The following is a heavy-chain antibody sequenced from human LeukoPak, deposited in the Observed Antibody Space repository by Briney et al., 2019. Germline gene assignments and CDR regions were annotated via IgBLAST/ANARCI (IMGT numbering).Heavy chain of an antibody. Sequence: ASVKVSCKASGYTFTSYGISWVRQAPGQGLEWMGWINTNTGNPTYAQGFTGRFVFSLDTSVSTAYLQIGSLKAEDTAVYYCARDHQPTDHYDYVWGSYRYTPFDYWGQGTLVTVSS. CDR3: ARDHQPTDHYDYVWGSYRYTPFDY. CDR2: INTNTGNP. V-gene: IGHV7-4-1*01. CDR1: GYTFTSYG. D-gene: IGHD3-16*02. J-gene: IGHJ4*02.